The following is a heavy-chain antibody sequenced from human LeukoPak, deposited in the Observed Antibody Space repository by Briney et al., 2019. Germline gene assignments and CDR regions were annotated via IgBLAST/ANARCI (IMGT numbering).Heavy chain of an antibody. CDR2: INPSGGST. CDR1: GYTFTNHY. D-gene: IGHD6-19*01. Sequence: ASVKVSCKASGYTFTNHYMYWVRQAPGQGLEWMGIINPSGGSTSYAQKFQGRVTMTRDTSTRTVYTEVSSLRSEDTAVYYCARQGGYSSAIGMGYWGQGTLVTVSS. V-gene: IGHV1-46*01. J-gene: IGHJ4*02. CDR3: ARQGGYSSAIGMGY.